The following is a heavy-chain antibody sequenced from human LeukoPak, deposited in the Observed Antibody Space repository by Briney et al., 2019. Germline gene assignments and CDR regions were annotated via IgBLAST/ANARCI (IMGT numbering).Heavy chain of an antibody. J-gene: IGHJ4*02. CDR2: IYYSGST. CDR1: GGSISSSSYY. Sequence: SETLSLTCTVSGGSISSSSYYWGWIRQPPGKGLEWIGSIYYSGSTYYNPSLKSRVSISVDTSRNQFSLNLNSVTAADTAMYYCARGGYSHGYILFNYWGQGTLAIVSS. CDR3: ARGGYSHGYILFNY. V-gene: IGHV4-39*07. D-gene: IGHD5-18*01.